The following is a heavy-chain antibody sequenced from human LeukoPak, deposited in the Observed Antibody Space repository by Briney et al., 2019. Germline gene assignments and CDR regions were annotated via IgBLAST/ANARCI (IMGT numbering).Heavy chain of an antibody. V-gene: IGHV3-53*01. CDR3: ASTYYYGSGSAPLYYYYGMDV. CDR2: IYSGGST. D-gene: IGHD3-10*01. Sequence: GGSLRLSCAASGFTFRSYVMTWIRQAPGKGLEWVSVIYSGGSTYYADSVKGRFTISRDNSKNTLYLQMNSLRAEDTAVYYCASTYYYGSGSAPLYYYYGMDVWGQGTTVTVSS. J-gene: IGHJ6*02. CDR1: GFTFRSYV.